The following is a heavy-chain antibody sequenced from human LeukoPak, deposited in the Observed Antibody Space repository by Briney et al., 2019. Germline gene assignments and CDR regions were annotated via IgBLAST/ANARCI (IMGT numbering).Heavy chain of an antibody. CDR2: ISTTSDYI. CDR1: GFSFSSSD. D-gene: IGHD3-22*01. J-gene: IGHJ4*02. V-gene: IGHV3-21*01. CDR3: ARDDTIGGTDYYYDSSGLDY. Sequence: GGSLRLSCVGSGFSFSSSDMNWVRQAPGKGLEWVSSISTTSDYIYHADSVKGRFTTSRDNAKKSLYLQMNSLRAEDTAVYYCARDDTIGGTDYYYDSSGLDYWGQGTLVTVSS.